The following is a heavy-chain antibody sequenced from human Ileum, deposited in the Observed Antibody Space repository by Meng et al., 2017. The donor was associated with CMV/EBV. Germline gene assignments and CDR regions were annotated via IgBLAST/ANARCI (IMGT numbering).Heavy chain of an antibody. Sequence: FSLRTSGVGVGWIRQPPAKALEWLALIYWNDDKRHSPSLKSRLTITKDTSKNQVVLTMTNMDPVDTATYYCAHRLSIGSSRNGWFDPWGQGTLVTVSS. CDR1: FSLRTSGVG. J-gene: IGHJ5*01. CDR3: AHRLSIGSSRNGWFDP. D-gene: IGHD6-6*01. V-gene: IGHV2-5*01. CDR2: IYWNDDK.